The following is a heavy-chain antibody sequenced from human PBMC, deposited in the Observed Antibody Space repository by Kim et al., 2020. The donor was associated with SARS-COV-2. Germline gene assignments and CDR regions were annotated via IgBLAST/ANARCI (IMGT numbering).Heavy chain of an antibody. CDR1: GYTFTSYY. Sequence: ASVKVSCKASGYTFTSYYMHWVRQAPGQGLEWMGIINPSGGSTSYAQKFQGRVTMTRVTSTSTVYMELSSLGSEDTAVYYCARGSPVYYDILTGYYRDYWGQGALVTVSS. V-gene: IGHV1-46*01. CDR2: INPSGGST. D-gene: IGHD3-9*01. J-gene: IGHJ4*02. CDR3: ARGSPVYYDILTGYYRDY.